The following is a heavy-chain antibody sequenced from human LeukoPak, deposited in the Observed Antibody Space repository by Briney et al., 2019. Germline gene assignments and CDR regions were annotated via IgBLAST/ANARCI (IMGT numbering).Heavy chain of an antibody. D-gene: IGHD6-19*01. Sequence: PSETLSLTCTVSGCSLRSYYWSWIRQPPGKGLEWIGYIHYSGRTNYNPSLKSRVTISVDTSKNQISLKVSSVTAADTAVYYCARRGTLCLGVAGYWYFDLWGRGTLVTVSS. CDR1: GCSLRSYY. CDR3: ARRGTLCLGVAGYWYFDL. CDR2: IHYSGRT. V-gene: IGHV4-59*01. J-gene: IGHJ2*01.